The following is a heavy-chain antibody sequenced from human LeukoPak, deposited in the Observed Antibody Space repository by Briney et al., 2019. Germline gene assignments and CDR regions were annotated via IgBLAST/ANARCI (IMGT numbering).Heavy chain of an antibody. CDR3: ARDSCSGGSCYSDY. Sequence: GSLRLSCAASGFTFSSYGMHWVRQAPGKGLEWVAVIWYDGSNKYYADSVKGRFTISRDNSKNTLYLQMNSLRAEDTAVYYCARDSCSGGSCYSDYWGQGTLVTVSS. CDR1: GFTFSSYG. V-gene: IGHV3-33*01. J-gene: IGHJ4*02. CDR2: IWYDGSNK. D-gene: IGHD2-15*01.